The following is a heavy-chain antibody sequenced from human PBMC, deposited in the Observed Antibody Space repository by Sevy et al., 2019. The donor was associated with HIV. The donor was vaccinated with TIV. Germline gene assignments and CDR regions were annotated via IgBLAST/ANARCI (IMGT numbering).Heavy chain of an antibody. CDR2: IKQDGSEK. J-gene: IGHJ3*02. D-gene: IGHD3-16*02. V-gene: IGHV3-7*01. Sequence: GGSLRLSCAASGFTFSSYWMSWVRQAPGKGLEWVANIKQDGSEKYYVDSVKDRFTISRDNAKNSLYLQMNSLRAEDTAVYYCAREPYYDYVWGSYPLGAFDIWGQGTMVTVSS. CDR1: GFTFSSYW. CDR3: AREPYYDYVWGSYPLGAFDI.